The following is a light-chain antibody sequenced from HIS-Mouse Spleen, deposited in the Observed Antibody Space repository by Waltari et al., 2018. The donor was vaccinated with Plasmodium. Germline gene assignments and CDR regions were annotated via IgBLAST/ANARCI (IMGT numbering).Light chain of an antibody. J-gene: IGKJ2*01. Sequence: DIVMTQSPLSLPVTPGEPASISCRSSQSLLHSNGYNYFDWYLQKPGQSPQLLIYLGSNRATGVPDRFSGSGAGKEFTLKSSRVEAEDVGVYYCMQALQTPRYTFGQGTKLEIK. CDR1: QSLLHSNGYNY. CDR2: LGS. CDR3: MQALQTPRYT. V-gene: IGKV2-28*01.